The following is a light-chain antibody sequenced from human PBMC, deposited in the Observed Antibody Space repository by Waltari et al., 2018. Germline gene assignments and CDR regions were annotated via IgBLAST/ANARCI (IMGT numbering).Light chain of an antibody. Sequence: ELVLTQSPAPLSLSPGERDPLSCRASQSVSSYLAWYQQKPGQAPRLLIYDASNRATGIPARFSGSGSGTDFTLTISSLEPEDFAVYYCQQRSNWPPYTFGQGTKLEIK. CDR2: DAS. CDR1: QSVSSY. J-gene: IGKJ2*01. V-gene: IGKV3-11*01. CDR3: QQRSNWPPYT.